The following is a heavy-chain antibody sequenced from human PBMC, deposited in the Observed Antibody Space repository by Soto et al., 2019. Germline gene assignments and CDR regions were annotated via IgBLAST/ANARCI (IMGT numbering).Heavy chain of an antibody. CDR2: ISAYNGNR. Sequence: ASVKVSCKASGYTFSSYCISWVRQAPGQGLEWVGWISAYNGNRNYAQKLQDRVTMTTDTSTNTFYMELRSLRSDDTAVYYCARDYIAVAGPFDYWGQGTLVTVSS. D-gene: IGHD6-19*01. V-gene: IGHV1-18*01. CDR3: ARDYIAVAGPFDY. CDR1: GYTFSSYC. J-gene: IGHJ4*02.